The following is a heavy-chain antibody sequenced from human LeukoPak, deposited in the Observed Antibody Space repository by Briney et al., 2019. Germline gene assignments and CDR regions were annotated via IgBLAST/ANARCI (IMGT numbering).Heavy chain of an antibody. Sequence: GGSLRLSCAASGFTFSNYVMHWVRQAPGKGPEWVAVISYDGSNKYYADSVKGRFTISRDNSKNTLYLQMNSLRAEDTAVYYCARDGDYGDWGYWGQGTLVTVSS. CDR2: ISYDGSNK. D-gene: IGHD4-17*01. CDR1: GFTFSNYV. V-gene: IGHV3-30-3*01. J-gene: IGHJ4*02. CDR3: ARDGDYGDWGY.